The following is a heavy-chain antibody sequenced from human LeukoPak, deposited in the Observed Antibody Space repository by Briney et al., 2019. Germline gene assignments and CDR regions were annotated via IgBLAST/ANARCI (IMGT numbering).Heavy chain of an antibody. Sequence: GSLLLSCASSGFTFSSYSMKWGRQALGKGVEWVSSISSTSSHIYYADSVKGRFTISRDNAKNSLYLQMNSLRAEDMAVYYCARGIVATTAFDYWGQGTLATVSS. CDR2: ISSTSSHI. V-gene: IGHV3-21*01. CDR3: ARGIVATTAFDY. CDR1: GFTFSSYS. J-gene: IGHJ4*02. D-gene: IGHD5-12*01.